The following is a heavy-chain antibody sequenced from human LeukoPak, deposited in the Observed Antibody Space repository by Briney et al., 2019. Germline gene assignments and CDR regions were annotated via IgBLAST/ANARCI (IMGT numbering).Heavy chain of an antibody. Sequence: PGGSLRLSCAASGFTFSSYGMHWVRQAPGKGLEWVAFIRYDGSNKYYADSVKGRFTISRDNSKNTLYLQMNSLRAEDTAVYYCARDLLLLGSYSPSYWGQGTLVTVSS. CDR3: ARDLLLLGSYSPSY. CDR2: IRYDGSNK. J-gene: IGHJ4*02. V-gene: IGHV3-30*02. D-gene: IGHD3-10*01. CDR1: GFTFSSYG.